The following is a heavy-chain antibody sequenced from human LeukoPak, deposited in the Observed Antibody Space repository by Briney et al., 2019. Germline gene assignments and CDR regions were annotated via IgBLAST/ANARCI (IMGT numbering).Heavy chain of an antibody. J-gene: IGHJ4*02. Sequence: SETLSLTCTVSGGSISSSSYYWGWIRQPPGKGLEWIGSTYYSGSTYYNPSLKSRVTISVDTSKNQFSLKLSSVTAADTAVYYCARRYDFWSGYYSYFDYWGQGTLVTVSS. V-gene: IGHV4-39*01. CDR2: TYYSGST. D-gene: IGHD3-3*01. CDR1: GGSISSSSYY. CDR3: ARRYDFWSGYYSYFDY.